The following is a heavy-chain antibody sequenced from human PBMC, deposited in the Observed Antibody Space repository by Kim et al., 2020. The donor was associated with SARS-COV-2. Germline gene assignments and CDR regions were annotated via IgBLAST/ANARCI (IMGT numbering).Heavy chain of an antibody. CDR1: GFNFSSHS. Sequence: GGSLRLSCVVSGFNFSSHSMHWVRQAPGKGLEWLAVTSFSGNIKKCSGSVKGRFTISRDKSKHTLYLQMNSLRTEDTATYFCARDSWARGSYLVIDYWGQGTLVTGSS. CDR3: ARDSWARGSYLVIDY. V-gene: IGHV3-30*03. J-gene: IGHJ4*02. D-gene: IGHD6-25*01. CDR2: TSFSGNIK.